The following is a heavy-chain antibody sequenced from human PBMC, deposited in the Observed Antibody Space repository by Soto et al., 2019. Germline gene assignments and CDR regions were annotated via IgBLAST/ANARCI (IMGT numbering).Heavy chain of an antibody. CDR3: AKRHGADYYDMDV. V-gene: IGHV3-30*18. CDR1: GFTFSSYG. CDR2: ISYDGSNK. J-gene: IGHJ6*02. Sequence: QVQLVESGGGVVQPGRSLRLSCAASGFTFSSYGMHWVRQAPGKGLEWVAVISYDGSNKYYADSVKGRFTISRDNSKNTLYLQMNSLRAEDTAVYYCAKRHGADYYDMDVWGQGTTVTVSS. D-gene: IGHD3-10*01.